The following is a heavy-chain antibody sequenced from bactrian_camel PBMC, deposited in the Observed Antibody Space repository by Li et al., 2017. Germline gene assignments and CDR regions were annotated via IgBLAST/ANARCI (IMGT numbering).Heavy chain of an antibody. Sequence: HVQLVESGGGLVQPGGSVRLSCAASGFTSSYYYIVWVRQPPGKGLEWVSSIYPGSGSTYYADSVKGRFTSSQDNAKNTLYLQMNSLKPEDTAVYYCAADRRPAGTYYEYNYWGQGTQVTVS. J-gene: IGHJ4*01. D-gene: IGHD6*01. CDR2: IYPGSGST. V-gene: IGHV3-2*01. CDR1: GFTSSYYY. CDR3: AADRRPAGTYYEYNY.